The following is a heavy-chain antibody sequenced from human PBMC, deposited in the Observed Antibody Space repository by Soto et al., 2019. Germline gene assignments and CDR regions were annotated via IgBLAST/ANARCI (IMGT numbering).Heavy chain of an antibody. V-gene: IGHV4-34*01. CDR2: INHSGRT. D-gene: IGHD3-3*01. J-gene: IGHJ4*02. CDR1: GGSFKGYC. CDR3: ARGRKYYDFWSGYSHPRYYFNY. Sequence: SETLSPTGAVYGGSFKGYCGRRIREHPGTGLAPIEEINHSGRTNYNPSLKSRVTISVDTSKSQFSLKLSSVTAADTAVYYCARGRKYYDFWSGYSHPRYYFNYSGQGTLVTVSS.